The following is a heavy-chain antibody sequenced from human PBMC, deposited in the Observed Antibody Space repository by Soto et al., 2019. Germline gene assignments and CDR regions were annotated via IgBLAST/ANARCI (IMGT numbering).Heavy chain of an antibody. CDR1: GFTFSRYA. Sequence: GGSLRLSCAGSGFTFSRYALNCVRQAPGKGLEWFSIISSRGDRTSYAESVKGRFTISRDDSKNTLFLHMNSLGAEDTAVYYCAKETGYSYGFQPNALDVWGQGTTVTVSS. CDR2: ISSRGDRT. D-gene: IGHD5-18*01. CDR3: AKETGYSYGFQPNALDV. V-gene: IGHV3-23*01. J-gene: IGHJ6*02.